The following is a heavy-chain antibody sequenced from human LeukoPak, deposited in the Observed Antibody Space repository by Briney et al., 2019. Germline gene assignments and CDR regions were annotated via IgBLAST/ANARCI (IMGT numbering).Heavy chain of an antibody. CDR3: GGSRFGELLPDYYYYYMDV. Sequence: SVKVSCKASGYTFTNYPMNWVRQAPGQGLEWMGGIIPIFGTANYAQKFQGRVTITADESTSTAYMELSSLRSEDTAVYYCGGSRFGELLPDYYYYYMDVWGKGTTVTISS. V-gene: IGHV1-69*13. CDR2: IIPIFGTA. D-gene: IGHD3-10*01. J-gene: IGHJ6*03. CDR1: GYTFTNYP.